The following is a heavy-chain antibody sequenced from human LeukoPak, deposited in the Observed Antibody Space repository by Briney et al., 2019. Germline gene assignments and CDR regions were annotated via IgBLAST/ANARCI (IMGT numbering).Heavy chain of an antibody. D-gene: IGHD3-22*01. Sequence: ASVKVSCKVSGYTLTELSMHWVRQAPGKGLEWMGGFDPEDGETIYAQKFQGRVTMTEDTSTDTAYMELSSLRSEDTAVYYRATGSGYYDSLSFDYWGQGTLVTVSS. CDR1: GYTLTELS. CDR3: ATGSGYYDSLSFDY. V-gene: IGHV1-24*01. CDR2: FDPEDGET. J-gene: IGHJ4*02.